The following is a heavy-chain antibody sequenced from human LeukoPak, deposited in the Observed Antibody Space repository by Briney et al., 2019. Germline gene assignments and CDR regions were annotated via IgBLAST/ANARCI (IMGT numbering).Heavy chain of an antibody. Sequence: GGSLRLSCAASGFTFSSYAMHWVRQAPGKGLEWEAVISYDGSNEYYADSVKGRFTVSRDNSKNTLYLQMNSLRAEDTAVYYCARGRSGDIVATIFDYWGQGTLVTVSS. D-gene: IGHD5-12*01. V-gene: IGHV3-30*04. CDR2: ISYDGSNE. J-gene: IGHJ4*02. CDR1: GFTFSSYA. CDR3: ARGRSGDIVATIFDY.